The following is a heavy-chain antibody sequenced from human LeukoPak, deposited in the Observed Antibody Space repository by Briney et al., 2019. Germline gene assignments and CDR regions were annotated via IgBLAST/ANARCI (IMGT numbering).Heavy chain of an antibody. CDR1: GFSFSTYW. J-gene: IGHJ4*02. CDR3: ARPSYNSGSFFDY. Sequence: GGSLRLSCTASGFSFSTYWMSWVRQAPGEGLQWVATIKYDGNEIHYVDSVKGRFTISRDNAKNSLYLQMNSLRAEDTGIYYCARPSYNSGSFFDYWGQGTLVTVSS. V-gene: IGHV3-7*01. D-gene: IGHD3-10*01. CDR2: IKYDGNEI.